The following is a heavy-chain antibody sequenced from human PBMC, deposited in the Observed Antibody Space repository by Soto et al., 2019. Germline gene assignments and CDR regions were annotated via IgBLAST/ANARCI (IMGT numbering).Heavy chain of an antibody. J-gene: IGHJ6*02. CDR1: GFTFSSYS. D-gene: IGHD6-13*01. CDR3: ARGQVAAAGYFDGYYGTDV. V-gene: IGHV3-21*01. CDR2: ISSSSSYI. Sequence: GGSLRLSCAASGFTFSSYSMNWVRQAPGKGLEWVSSISSSSSYIYYADSVKGRFTISRDNAKNSLYLQMNSLRAEDTAVYYCARGQVAAAGYFDGYYGTDVWGQGTTVTVSS.